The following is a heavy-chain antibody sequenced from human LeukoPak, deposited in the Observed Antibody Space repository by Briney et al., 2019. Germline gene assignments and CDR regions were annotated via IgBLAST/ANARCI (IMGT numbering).Heavy chain of an antibody. D-gene: IGHD3-10*01. V-gene: IGHV1-2*02. Sequence: GASVKVSCKASGYTFTGYYMHWVRQASGQGLEWMGWINPNSGGTNYAQKFQGRVTMTRDTSISTAYMELSRLRSDDTAVYYCASGYYGSGTPTLNWFDPWGQGTLVTVSS. CDR2: INPNSGGT. CDR1: GYTFTGYY. J-gene: IGHJ5*02. CDR3: ASGYYGSGTPTLNWFDP.